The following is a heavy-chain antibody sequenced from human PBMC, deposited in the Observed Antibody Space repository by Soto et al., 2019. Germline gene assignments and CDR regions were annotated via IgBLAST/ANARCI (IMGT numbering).Heavy chain of an antibody. CDR3: VRAHTPYYCTSMSCSYFDY. D-gene: IGHD2-2*01. CDR1: GGSISSGGYF. V-gene: IGHV4-31*03. CDR2: IYYSGTT. J-gene: IGHJ4*02. Sequence: SETLSLTCTVSGGSISSGGYFWSWIRQHPEKGLDWIGCIYYSGTTYYNPSLKSRVTISVDTSKNHFSLNLRSVTAADTAVYYCVRAHTPYYCTSMSCSYFDYWGQGALVTVSS.